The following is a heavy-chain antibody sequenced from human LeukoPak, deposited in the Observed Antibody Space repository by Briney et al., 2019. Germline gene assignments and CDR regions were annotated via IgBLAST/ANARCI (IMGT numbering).Heavy chain of an antibody. Sequence: SETLSLTCAVSGGSISSGGYSWSWIRQPPGKGLEWIGYIYHSGSTYYNPSLKSRVTISVDRSKNQFSLKLSSVTAADTAVYYCARGQDSSSPVDYWGQGTLVTVSS. CDR3: ARGQDSSSPVDY. J-gene: IGHJ4*02. CDR2: IYHSGST. CDR1: GGSISSGGYS. D-gene: IGHD6-6*01. V-gene: IGHV4-30-2*01.